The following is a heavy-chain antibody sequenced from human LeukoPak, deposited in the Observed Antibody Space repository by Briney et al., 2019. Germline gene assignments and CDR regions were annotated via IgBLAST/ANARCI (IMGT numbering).Heavy chain of an antibody. J-gene: IGHJ4*02. CDR2: ISFDGSKK. D-gene: IGHD2-2*02. CDR1: GFTFSSYA. Sequence: GGSLRLSCAASGFTFSSYAMSWVRQAPGKGLEWVALISFDGSKKYYTDSVKGRFTISRGQFESTLYLQMNSLRAEDTAVYYCAKSRVGYCSSTSCHTLGYWGQGTLVTVSS. V-gene: IGHV3-30*18. CDR3: AKSRVGYCSSTSCHTLGY.